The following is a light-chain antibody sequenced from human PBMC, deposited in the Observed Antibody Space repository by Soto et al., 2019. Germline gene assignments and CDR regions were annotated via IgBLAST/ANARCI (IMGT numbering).Light chain of an antibody. Sequence: EGVLTQSPGTLSLSPGERATLSCRASQTVYSTYLAWFQQKPGQTPRLLIYGASNRATGIPDRFRGGGSGTDFTLTISRLEPEDFAVYYCQQYGSSPLTFGQGTNLE. CDR1: QTVYSTY. J-gene: IGKJ2*01. CDR3: QQYGSSPLT. CDR2: GAS. V-gene: IGKV3-20*01.